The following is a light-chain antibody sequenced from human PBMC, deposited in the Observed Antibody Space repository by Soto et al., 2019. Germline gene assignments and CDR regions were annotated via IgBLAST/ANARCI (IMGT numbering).Light chain of an antibody. J-gene: IGKJ4*01. CDR1: QSVGSDF. CDR3: QQRSKWVT. V-gene: IGKV3D-20*02. Sequence: EIVLTQSPGTLSLSPGERATLSCRASQSVGSDFLAWYQQRPGQPPRILIFGASGRATGIPDRFSGSGSGTDFNLTISSLEPEDFAVYYCQQRSKWVTFGRGTKVDIK. CDR2: GAS.